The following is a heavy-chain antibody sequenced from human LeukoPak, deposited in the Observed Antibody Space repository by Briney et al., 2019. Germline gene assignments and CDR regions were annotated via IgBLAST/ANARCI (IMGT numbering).Heavy chain of an antibody. CDR2: IIPIFGTA. CDR1: GGTFSSYA. Sequence: ASVKVSCKASGGTFSSYAISWVRQAPGQRLEWMGGIIPIFGTANYAQKFQGRVTITADESTSTAYMELSSLRSEDTAVYYCARGHQRVRGVIEDYWGQGTLVTVSS. J-gene: IGHJ4*02. D-gene: IGHD3-10*01. V-gene: IGHV1-69*13. CDR3: ARGHQRVRGVIEDY.